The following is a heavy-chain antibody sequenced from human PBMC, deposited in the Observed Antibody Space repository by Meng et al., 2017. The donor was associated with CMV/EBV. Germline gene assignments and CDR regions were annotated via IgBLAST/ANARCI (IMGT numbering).Heavy chain of an antibody. CDR1: GYTFTGYY. Sequence: GESLKISCKASGYTFTGYYMYWVRQAPGQGLEWMGWINPNSGGTKYAQKFQGRVTMTRDTSISTAYMEVSRLRSDDTAVYYCARDLEVAGYYYYGMDVWGQGTTVTVSS. D-gene: IGHD3-3*01. CDR2: INPNSGGT. V-gene: IGHV1-2*02. CDR3: ARDLEVAGYYYYGMDV. J-gene: IGHJ6*02.